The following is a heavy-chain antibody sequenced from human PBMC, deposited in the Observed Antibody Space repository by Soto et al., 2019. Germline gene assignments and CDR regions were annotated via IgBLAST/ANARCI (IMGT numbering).Heavy chain of an antibody. CDR3: ASWRITIFGVVIAGDV. V-gene: IGHV4-31*03. CDR1: GGSIISGGYY. CDR2: IYYSGST. D-gene: IGHD3-3*01. Sequence: SETLSLTCTVSGGSIISGGYYFIWIRQHPWNGLEWIGYIYYSGSTYYNPSLKSRVTISVDTSKNQFSLKLSSVTAADTAVYYCASWRITIFGVVIAGDVWGQGTTVTVSS. J-gene: IGHJ6*02.